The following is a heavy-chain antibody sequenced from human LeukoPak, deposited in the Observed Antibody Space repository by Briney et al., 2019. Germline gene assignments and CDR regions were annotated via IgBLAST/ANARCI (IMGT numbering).Heavy chain of an antibody. Sequence: ASVKVSCKASGYTFTSYGISWVRQAPGQGLEWMGGFSAYNGNTNYAQKNQGRVTMTTDTSTSTAYMELRSLRSDDTAVYYCARGPPTVTLGWFYYYMDVWGKGTTVTISS. CDR3: ARGPPTVTLGWFYYYMDV. J-gene: IGHJ6*03. D-gene: IGHD4-11*01. CDR1: GYTFTSYG. V-gene: IGHV1-18*01. CDR2: FSAYNGNT.